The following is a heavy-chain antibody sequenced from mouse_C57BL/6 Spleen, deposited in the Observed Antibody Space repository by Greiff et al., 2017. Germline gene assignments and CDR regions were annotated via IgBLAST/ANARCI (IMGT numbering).Heavy chain of an antibody. D-gene: IGHD1-1*01. CDR3: ARDYGSPYWYFDV. CDR2: IYPGDGDT. CDR1: GYAFSSYW. J-gene: IGHJ1*03. Sequence: QVQLQQSGAELVKPGASVKISCKASGYAFSSYWMNWVKQRPGKGLEWIGQIYPGDGDTNYNGKFKGKATLTADKSSSTAYMQLSSLTSEDSAVYCCARDYGSPYWYFDVWGTGTTVTVSS. V-gene: IGHV1-80*01.